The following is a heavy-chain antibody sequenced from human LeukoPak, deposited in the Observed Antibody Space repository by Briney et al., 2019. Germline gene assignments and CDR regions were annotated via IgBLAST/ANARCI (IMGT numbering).Heavy chain of an antibody. CDR3: ARRQGLFDY. CDR1: GGSFSGYY. V-gene: IGHV4-34*01. J-gene: IGHJ4*02. D-gene: IGHD3/OR15-3a*01. Sequence: PSETLSLTCAVYGGSFSGYYWSWIRQTPGKGLEWIREINHGGSTDYNPSLESRVTISVDTSKNQFSLQLSSVAAAYTAVYYCARRQGLFDYWGQGTLVTVSS. CDR2: INHGGST.